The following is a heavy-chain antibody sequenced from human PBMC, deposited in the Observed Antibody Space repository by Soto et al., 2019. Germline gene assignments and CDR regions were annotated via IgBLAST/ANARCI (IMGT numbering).Heavy chain of an antibody. CDR2: MNPYSGDT. Sequence: QVQLVQSGAEVKKPGASVKVSCKASGYTFTSDDINWVRQATGQGLEWMGWMNPYSGDTGYAQKFQGGVTMTRDTSIRTAYMELSSLSSEDTAVYYCARGVAAAGTDGFDPWGQGTLVTVSS. D-gene: IGHD6-13*01. CDR3: ARGVAAAGTDGFDP. V-gene: IGHV1-8*01. CDR1: GYTFTSDD. J-gene: IGHJ5*02.